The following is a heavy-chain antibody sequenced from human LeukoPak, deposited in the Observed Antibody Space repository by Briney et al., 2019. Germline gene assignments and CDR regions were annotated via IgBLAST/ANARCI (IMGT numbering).Heavy chain of an antibody. D-gene: IGHD6-13*01. Sequence: GGSLRLSCAASGFTFSSYWMSWVRQAPGKGLEWVSYISDSGSLIYYADSVKGRFTISRDNAKNSLYLQMNSLRAEDMALYYCAKEGSSWSTFDYWGQGTLVTVSS. CDR2: ISDSGSLI. J-gene: IGHJ4*02. CDR1: GFTFSSYW. V-gene: IGHV3-48*04. CDR3: AKEGSSWSTFDY.